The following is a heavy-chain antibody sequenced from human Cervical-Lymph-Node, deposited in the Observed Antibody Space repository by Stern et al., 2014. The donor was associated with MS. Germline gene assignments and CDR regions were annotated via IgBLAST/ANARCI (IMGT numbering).Heavy chain of an antibody. D-gene: IGHD3/OR15-3a*01. J-gene: IGHJ5*02. V-gene: IGHV1-69*18. CDR1: GGTFSSYA. Sequence: QVQLGQSGAEVKKPGSSVKVSCKASGGTFSSYAVGWVRQAPGQGLEWMGKIIPMLGTAKDAPKFQDRVTITADESTTIVYMELSSLRSEDAAVYYCGRVKAEEVMIFGGIGWFDPWGQGTLGIVSS. CDR2: IIPMLGTA. CDR3: GRVKAEEVMIFGGIGWFDP.